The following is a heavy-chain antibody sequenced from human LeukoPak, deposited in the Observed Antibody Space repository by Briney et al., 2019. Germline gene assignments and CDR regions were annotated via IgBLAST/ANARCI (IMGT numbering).Heavy chain of an antibody. CDR3: ARGIVGATGYYFDY. J-gene: IGHJ4*02. V-gene: IGHV1-69*13. D-gene: IGHD1-26*01. CDR1: GGTFSGYA. CDR2: IIPIFGTA. Sequence: ASVKVSCKASGGTFSGYAISWVRQAPGQGLEWMGGIIPIFGTANYAQKFQGRVTITADESTSTAYMELSSLRSEDTAVYYCARGIVGATGYYFDYWGQGTLVTVSS.